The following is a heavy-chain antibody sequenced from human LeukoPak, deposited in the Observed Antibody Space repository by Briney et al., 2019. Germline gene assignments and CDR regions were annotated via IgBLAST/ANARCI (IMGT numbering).Heavy chain of an antibody. CDR2: ISSSSSYI. V-gene: IGHV3-21*01. Sequence: GGSLRLSCAASGFTFSSYSMNWVRQAPGKGLEWVSSISSSSSYIYYADSVKGRFTISRDNAKNSLYLQMNSLRAEDTAVYYCARSHGDYYFDYWGQGTLVTVSS. CDR3: ARSHGDYYFDY. J-gene: IGHJ4*02. D-gene: IGHD4-17*01. CDR1: GFTFSSYS.